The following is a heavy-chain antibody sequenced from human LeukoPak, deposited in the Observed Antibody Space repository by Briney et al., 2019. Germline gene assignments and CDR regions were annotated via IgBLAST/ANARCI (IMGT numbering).Heavy chain of an antibody. Sequence: GGSLRLSCAASGFTFSSYSMNWVRQAPGKGLEWVSAISGSGGSTYYADSVKGRFTISRDNSKNTLYLQMNSLRAEDTAVYYCAKFASGGDCYNALLRPYYFDYWGQGTLVTVSS. J-gene: IGHJ4*02. V-gene: IGHV3-23*01. CDR1: GFTFSSYS. CDR3: AKFASGGDCYNALLRPYYFDY. D-gene: IGHD2-21*02. CDR2: ISGSGGST.